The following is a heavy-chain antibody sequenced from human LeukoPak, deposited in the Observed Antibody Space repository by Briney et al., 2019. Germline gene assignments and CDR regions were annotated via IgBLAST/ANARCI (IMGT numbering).Heavy chain of an antibody. CDR3: ASALDNFYYFDL. Sequence: GGSLRLSCAASGFIFSTFWMSWVRRAPGKGLEWGTHIKKDGTETYYVDSVKGRFTISRDNAKNSLYLRMNSLTAEDTAVYYCASALDNFYYFDLWGQGTLVTVSS. D-gene: IGHD3/OR15-3a*01. CDR1: GFIFSTFW. V-gene: IGHV3-7*01. J-gene: IGHJ4*02. CDR2: IKKDGTET.